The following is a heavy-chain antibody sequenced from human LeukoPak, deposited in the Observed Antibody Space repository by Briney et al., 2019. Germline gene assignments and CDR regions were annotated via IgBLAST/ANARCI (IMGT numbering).Heavy chain of an antibody. V-gene: IGHV4-59*01. J-gene: IGHJ3*02. CDR1: GDSITSFY. CDR3: ARVHVNSGYYFGDAFDI. CDR2: IYYSGSL. Sequence: SETLSLTCSVSGDSITSFYWTWIRQPPGKGLEWIGYIYYSGSLNYNPSLKSRVSISLDTPKNQFSLKLSSVTVADTAVYYCARVHVNSGYYFGDAFDIWGQGTMVTVSS. D-gene: IGHD3-22*01.